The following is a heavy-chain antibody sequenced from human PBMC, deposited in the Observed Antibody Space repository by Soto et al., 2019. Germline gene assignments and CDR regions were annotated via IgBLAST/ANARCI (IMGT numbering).Heavy chain of an antibody. CDR2: INHSGST. V-gene: IGHV4-34*01. D-gene: IGHD1-26*01. Sequence: SETLSLTCAVYGGSFSGYYWSWIRQPPGKGLEWIGEINHSGSTNYNPSLKSRVTISVDTSKNQFSLKLSSVTAADTAVYYCARNPGRRGYYYYGMDVWGQGTTVTVSS. CDR3: ARNPGRRGYYYYGMDV. J-gene: IGHJ6*02. CDR1: GGSFSGYY.